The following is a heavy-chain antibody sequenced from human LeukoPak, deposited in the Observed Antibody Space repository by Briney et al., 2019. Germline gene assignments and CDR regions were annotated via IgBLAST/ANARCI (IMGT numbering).Heavy chain of an antibody. V-gene: IGHV3-23*01. CDR2: INGRSETT. J-gene: IGHJ4*01. CDR3: AKDQGSGHGSYTWGTFDY. D-gene: IGHD3-3*01. Sequence: GGSLRLSCAASGFTFSSYAMSWVRQAPGKGLEWVSGINGRSETTVYAASVEGRFTISRDNSKNTLYLQLNSLRVEDTAVYFCAKDQGSGHGSYTWGTFDYWGLGSLVTVFS. CDR1: GFTFSSYA.